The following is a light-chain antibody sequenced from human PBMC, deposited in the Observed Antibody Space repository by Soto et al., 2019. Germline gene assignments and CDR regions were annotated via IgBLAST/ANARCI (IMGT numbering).Light chain of an antibody. CDR1: QSVTSNY. Sequence: EIVLTQSPGTLSLSPGETATLSCRASQSVTSNYLAWYQQKLGQAPRLLIYGASSRATGIPDRSSGSGSGTDFTLTISGLEPEDIAVYYCQQYGSTPRTFGQGTKVEIK. CDR3: QQYGSTPRT. CDR2: GAS. V-gene: IGKV3-20*01. J-gene: IGKJ1*01.